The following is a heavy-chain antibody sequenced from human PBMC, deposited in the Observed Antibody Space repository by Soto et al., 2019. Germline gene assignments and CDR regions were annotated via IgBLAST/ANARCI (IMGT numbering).Heavy chain of an antibody. V-gene: IGHV4-39*01. Sequence: AETLSLTCTVSGGSISSSSYYWGWIRQPPGKGLEWIGSIYYSGSTYYNPSLTRRVTISVDTSKNQFSLKLSSVTAAGTAVYCCARSQTTVTSDDNGGKGTLATV. D-gene: IGHD4-17*01. CDR2: IYYSGST. J-gene: IGHJ4*02. CDR1: GGSISSSSYY. CDR3: ARSQTTVTSDDN.